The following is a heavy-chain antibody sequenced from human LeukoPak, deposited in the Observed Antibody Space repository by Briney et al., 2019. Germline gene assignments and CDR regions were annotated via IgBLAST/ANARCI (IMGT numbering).Heavy chain of an antibody. V-gene: IGHV4-59*11. Sequence: SETLSHTCNVSGGSISSHYWSWIRQPPGKGLEWIGYIYYSGSTNYNPSLKSRVTISVDTSKNQFSLKLSSVTAADTAVYYCARVDGDSRSYFDLWGRGTLVTVSS. J-gene: IGHJ2*01. D-gene: IGHD4-17*01. CDR2: IYYSGST. CDR1: GGSISSHY. CDR3: ARVDGDSRSYFDL.